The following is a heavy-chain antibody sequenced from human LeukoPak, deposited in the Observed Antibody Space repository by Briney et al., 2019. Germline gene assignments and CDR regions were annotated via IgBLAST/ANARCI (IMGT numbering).Heavy chain of an antibody. Sequence: ASVKVSCKASGYTFNSHDINWVRQATGQGLEWMGWMNPYSGNTGYAQKFQGRVTMTRDTSISTAYMELSRLRSDGTAVYYCARVIGPEERDAFDIWGQGTMVTVSS. CDR1: GYTFNSHD. V-gene: IGHV1-8*01. CDR2: MNPYSGNT. J-gene: IGHJ3*02. CDR3: ARVIGPEERDAFDI. D-gene: IGHD1-26*01.